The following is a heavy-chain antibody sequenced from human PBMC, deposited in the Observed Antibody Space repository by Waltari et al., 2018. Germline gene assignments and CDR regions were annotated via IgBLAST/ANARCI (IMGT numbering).Heavy chain of an antibody. D-gene: IGHD2-21*02. Sequence: LRLQQWGAGLLKPSETLSLTCAVSGGSFNGYYWSWIRQTPGKGLEWIGEVDHSGSANYSPSLKSRVTVSLDTSNKQVSLTLTSVTAADTGIYYCARDARDWEAVDNTYLDSWGQGTLVAVSS. J-gene: IGHJ4*02. CDR1: GGSFNGYY. CDR3: ARDARDWEAVDNTYLDS. CDR2: VDHSGSA. V-gene: IGHV4-34*01.